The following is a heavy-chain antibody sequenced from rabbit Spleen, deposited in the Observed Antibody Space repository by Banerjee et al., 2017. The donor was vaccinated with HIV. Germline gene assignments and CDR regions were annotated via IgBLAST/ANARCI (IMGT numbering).Heavy chain of an antibody. CDR3: ARDAGRGDYIDGVFNL. D-gene: IGHD8-1*01. CDR2: IYTGNSKT. Sequence: QQLVESGGGLVKPGAFLTLTCKASGVSFSSGYDMCWVRQAPGKGLEWIACIYTGNSKTYYASWAKGRFTISKTSSTTVTLQMTSLTVADTATYFCARDAGRGDYIDGVFNLWGQGTLVTVS. CDR1: GVSFSSGYD. J-gene: IGHJ4*01. V-gene: IGHV1S40*01.